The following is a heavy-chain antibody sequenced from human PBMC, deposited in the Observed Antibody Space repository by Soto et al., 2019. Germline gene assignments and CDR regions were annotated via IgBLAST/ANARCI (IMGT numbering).Heavy chain of an antibody. V-gene: IGHV3-33*01. Sequence: GGSLRLSCVASGFTFSSYGMTWARQAPGKGLEWVAIIWYDGSNKSYADSVKGRFTITRDDSKNTLYLQMNSLRAEDTAVYYCARDVGDCSSTSCYGFFDYWGQGTLVTVS. CDR2: IWYDGSNK. CDR3: ARDVGDCSSTSCYGFFDY. CDR1: GFTFSSYG. J-gene: IGHJ4*02. D-gene: IGHD2-2*01.